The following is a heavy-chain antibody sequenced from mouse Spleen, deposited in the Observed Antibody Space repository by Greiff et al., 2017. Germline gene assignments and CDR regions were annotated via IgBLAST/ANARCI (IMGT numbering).Heavy chain of an antibody. CDR1: GFTFSNYA. CDR2: ISSSGSYT. V-gene: IGHV5-9-3*01. D-gene: IGHD1-2*01. Sequence: EVQLVESGGGLVKPGGSLKLSCAASGFTFSNYAMSWVRQTPEKRLEWVATISSSGSYTYYPDSVKGRFTISRDNAKNTLYLQMSSLRSEDTAMYYCARHKEDYGYYFDYWGQGTTLTVSS. J-gene: IGHJ2*01. CDR3: ARHKEDYGYYFDY.